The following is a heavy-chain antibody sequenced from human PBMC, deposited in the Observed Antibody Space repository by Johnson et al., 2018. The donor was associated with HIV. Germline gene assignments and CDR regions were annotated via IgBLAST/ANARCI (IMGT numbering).Heavy chain of an antibody. CDR3: TTDRPSPYGDYDAFDI. V-gene: IGHV3-30*03. CDR2: ISYDGSNK. CDR1: GFTFSSYG. Sequence: QVQLVESGGGLVKPGRSLRLSCAASGFTFSSYGMHWVRQAPGKGLEWVAVISYDGSNKYYADSVKGRFTISRDNSKNTLYLQMNSLKTEDTAVYYCTTDRPSPYGDYDAFDIWGQGTMVTVSS. J-gene: IGHJ3*02. D-gene: IGHD4-17*01.